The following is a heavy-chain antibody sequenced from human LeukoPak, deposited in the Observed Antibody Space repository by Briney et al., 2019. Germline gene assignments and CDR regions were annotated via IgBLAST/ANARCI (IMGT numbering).Heavy chain of an antibody. CDR2: IYHSGST. J-gene: IGHJ6*02. CDR3: AREGYWRGSYYYGMDV. CDR1: GGSISSGGYY. D-gene: IGHD2-15*01. Sequence: SQTLSLTCTVSGGSISSGGYYWSWIRQPPGKGLEWIGYIYHSGSTYYNPSLKSRVTISVDTSKNQFSLKLSSVTAADTAVYYCAREGYWRGSYYYGMDVWGQGTTVTVSS. V-gene: IGHV4-30-2*01.